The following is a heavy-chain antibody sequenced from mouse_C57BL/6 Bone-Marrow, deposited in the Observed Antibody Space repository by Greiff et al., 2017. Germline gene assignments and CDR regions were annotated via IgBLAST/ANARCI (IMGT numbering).Heavy chain of an antibody. J-gene: IGHJ1*03. Sequence: VQLQQSGPELVKPGASVKLSCKASGYTFTSYDIHWVKQRPGQGLEWIGWIDPIDGSTKYNDKFTGKATLTVDTSSSTAYMELHSLTSEDSAVDCCARDYGSSYWYVDVWGTGTTVTVSS. CDR3: ARDYGSSYWYVDV. V-gene: IGHV1-85*01. CDR1: GYTFTSYD. CDR2: IDPIDGST. D-gene: IGHD1-1*01.